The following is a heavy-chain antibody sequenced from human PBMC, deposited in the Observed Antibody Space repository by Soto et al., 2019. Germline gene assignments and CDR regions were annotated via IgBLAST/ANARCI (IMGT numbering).Heavy chain of an antibody. Sequence: SEPLSLTYAVYGGSFSGHAWTWIRQSPGKGLEWIGDINHSGRVNYSPSLKSRVTLSLDTSKNQFSLTLSAVTAADTALYYCSTRAYDTNGYYRFDPWGQGTLVTVSS. V-gene: IGHV4-34*01. J-gene: IGHJ5*01. D-gene: IGHD3-22*01. CDR1: GGSFSGHA. CDR2: INHSGRV. CDR3: STRAYDTNGYYRFDP.